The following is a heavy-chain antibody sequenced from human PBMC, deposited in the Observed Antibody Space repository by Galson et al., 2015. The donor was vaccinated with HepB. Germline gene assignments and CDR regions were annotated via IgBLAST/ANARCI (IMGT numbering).Heavy chain of an antibody. CDR1: GDSISNYY. Sequence: SETLSLTCTVSGDSISNYYWSWLRQSPGKGLEWIGNIHYSGNTNYNPSLKSRVTISVDTSQNHFSLKVRSVTAADTAVYFCARSSRRGGGSLSVRLATAGAKSYYFDYWGQGTLVTVSS. CDR3: ARSSRRGGGSLSVRLATAGAKSYYFDY. V-gene: IGHV4-59*01. J-gene: IGHJ4*02. D-gene: IGHD6-13*01. CDR2: IHYSGNT.